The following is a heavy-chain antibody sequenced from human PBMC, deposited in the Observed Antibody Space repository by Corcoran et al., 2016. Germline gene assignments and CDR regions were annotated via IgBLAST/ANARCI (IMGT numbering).Heavy chain of an antibody. CDR2: IIPIFGTA. D-gene: IGHD5-18*01. J-gene: IGHJ5*02. Sequence: QVHLVQSGAEVKKPGSSVKVSCKTSGGTFRNYAINWVRQAPGQGLEWMGGIIPIFGTANSAQKFQGRVTITADESTSTAYMELSSLRSEDTAVYYGARSPGKYNYGYVVDNWFDPWGQGTLVTVSS. V-gene: IGHV1-69*01. CDR3: ARSPGKYNYGYVVDNWFDP. CDR1: GGTFRNYA.